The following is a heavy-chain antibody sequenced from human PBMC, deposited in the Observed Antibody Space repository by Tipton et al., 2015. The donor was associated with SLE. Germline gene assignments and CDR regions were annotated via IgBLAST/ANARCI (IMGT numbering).Heavy chain of an antibody. CDR2: INHSGST. Sequence: TLSLTCAVYGGSFSGYYWSWIRQPPGQGLEWIGEINHSGSTNYNPSLKSRVTISVDTSKNQFSLKLSSVTAADTAVYYCAREAVAGYFDYWGQGNLVTVSS. CDR1: GGSFSGYY. D-gene: IGHD6-19*01. CDR3: AREAVAGYFDY. J-gene: IGHJ4*02. V-gene: IGHV4-34*01.